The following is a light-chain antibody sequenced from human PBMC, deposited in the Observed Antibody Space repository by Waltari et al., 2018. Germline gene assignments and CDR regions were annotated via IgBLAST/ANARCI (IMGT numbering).Light chain of an antibody. CDR3: QHYVRLPAT. CDR1: PSVGGTS. CDR2: GSS. V-gene: IGKV3-20*01. Sequence: SCRASPSVGGTSAGYQQKPGQAPRLLLYGSSIMAPGTPDRFSGTGSGTDFSLTISRLEPEDFAVYYCQHYVRLPATFGQGTKVEIK. J-gene: IGKJ1*01.